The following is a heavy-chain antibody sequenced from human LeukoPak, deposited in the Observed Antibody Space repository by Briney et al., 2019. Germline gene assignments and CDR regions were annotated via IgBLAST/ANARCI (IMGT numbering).Heavy chain of an antibody. D-gene: IGHD3-9*01. V-gene: IGHV1-69*13. CDR3: AREEDDILTGIYFDY. CDR2: IIPIFGTA. CDR1: GGTFSSYA. J-gene: IGHJ4*02. Sequence: SVKVSCKASGGTFSSYAIGWVRQAPGQGLEWMGGIIPIFGTANYAQKFQGRVTITADESTSTAYMELSSLRSEDTAVYYCAREEDDILTGIYFDYWGQGTLVTVSS.